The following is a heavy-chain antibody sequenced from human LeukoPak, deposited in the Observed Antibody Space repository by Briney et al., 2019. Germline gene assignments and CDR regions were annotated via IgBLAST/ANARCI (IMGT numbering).Heavy chain of an antibody. CDR1: GYTFTSYD. CDR3: TRRKLGRRAGSWFDP. V-gene: IGHV1-8*01. D-gene: IGHD3-10*01. Sequence: GASVKVSCKASGYTFTSYDINWVRQATGQGLEWMGWMNPNSGNTGYAQKFQGRVTITRNTSISTAYMQLSSLRSDDTAVYYCTRRKLGRRAGSWFDPWGQGTLVTVSS. CDR2: MNPNSGNT. J-gene: IGHJ5*02.